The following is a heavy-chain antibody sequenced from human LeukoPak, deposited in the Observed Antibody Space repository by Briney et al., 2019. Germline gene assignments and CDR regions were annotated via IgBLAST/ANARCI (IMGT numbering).Heavy chain of an antibody. V-gene: IGHV4-59*01. CDR2: IYYSGTT. CDR1: GGSISSYY. J-gene: IGHJ4*02. CDR3: ARGVYIAAAQYGY. Sequence: SETLPLTCTVSGGSISSYYWSWIRQPAGKGLEWIGYIYYSGTTNYNPSLKSRVTISVDTSKNQFSLKLGSVTAADTAVYYCARGVYIAAAQYGYWGQGTLVTVSS. D-gene: IGHD6-13*01.